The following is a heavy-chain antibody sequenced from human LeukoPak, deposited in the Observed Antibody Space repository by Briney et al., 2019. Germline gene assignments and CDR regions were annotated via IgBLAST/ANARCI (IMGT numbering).Heavy chain of an antibody. CDR1: GYTFTSYA. Sequence: ASVKVSCKASGYTFTSYAMHWVRQAPGQRLEWMGWINPNSGGTNYAQKFQGRVTMTRDTSISTAYMELSRLRSDDTAVYYCARDPRYGDHVDYWGQGTLVTVSS. J-gene: IGHJ4*02. D-gene: IGHD3-10*01. CDR2: INPNSGGT. CDR3: ARDPRYGDHVDY. V-gene: IGHV1-2*02.